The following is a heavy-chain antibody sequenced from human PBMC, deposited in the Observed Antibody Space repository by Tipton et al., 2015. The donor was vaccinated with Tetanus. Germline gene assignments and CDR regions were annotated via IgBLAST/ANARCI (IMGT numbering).Heavy chain of an antibody. D-gene: IGHD3/OR15-3a*01. Sequence: MQLVQSGGEVKKPGESLKISCKGSGYIFNNYWIGWVRQKPGKGLEWMGIIYPGGSDTRYSPSFQGQVTISVDKSINTAYLQWSSLKAADTSMFYCARAHWTDGVCNFDFWGQGALVTVAS. V-gene: IGHV5-51*01. J-gene: IGHJ4*02. CDR3: ARAHWTDGVCNFDF. CDR2: IYPGGSDT. CDR1: GYIFNNYW.